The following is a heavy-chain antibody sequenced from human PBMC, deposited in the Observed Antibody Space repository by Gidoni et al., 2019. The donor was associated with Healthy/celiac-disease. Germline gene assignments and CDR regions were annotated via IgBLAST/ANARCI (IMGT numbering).Heavy chain of an antibody. V-gene: IGHV4-34*01. J-gene: IGHJ4*02. CDR2: INHSGST. Sequence: QVQLQQWGAGLLEPSETLSLTCAVSGGSFSGYYWSWIRQPPGKGLEWIGEINHSGSTNYNPSLKSRVTISVDTSKNQFSLKLSSVTAADTAVYYCASVSSGRLDYWGQGTLVTVSS. CDR1: GGSFSGYY. D-gene: IGHD3-10*01. CDR3: ASVSSGRLDY.